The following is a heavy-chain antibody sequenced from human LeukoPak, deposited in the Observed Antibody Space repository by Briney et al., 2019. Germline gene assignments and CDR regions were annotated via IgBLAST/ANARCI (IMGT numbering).Heavy chain of an antibody. CDR2: IIPILGIA. CDR3: ARDWSIAAAGTGNWFDP. D-gene: IGHD6-13*01. CDR1: GYTFTSYA. V-gene: IGHV1-69*04. Sequence: SVKVSCKASGYTFTSYAMNWVRQAPGQGLEWMGRIIPILGIANYAQKFQGRVTITADKSTSTAYMELSSLRSEDTAVYYCARDWSIAAAGTGNWFDPWGQGTLVTVSS. J-gene: IGHJ5*02.